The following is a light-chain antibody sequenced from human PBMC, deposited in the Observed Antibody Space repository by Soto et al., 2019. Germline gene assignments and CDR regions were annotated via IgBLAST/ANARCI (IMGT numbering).Light chain of an antibody. Sequence: EIVMTQSPAALSVSPAERATLSCGSSQSGRSNLAWYQQKPGQAPRLLIYGASIRDTGISARFSGSGSGTEFTLTISSLQSEDFAVYFCQQYNDWPLTFGGGTKVEIK. V-gene: IGKV3-15*01. CDR3: QQYNDWPLT. CDR1: QSGRSN. CDR2: GAS. J-gene: IGKJ4*01.